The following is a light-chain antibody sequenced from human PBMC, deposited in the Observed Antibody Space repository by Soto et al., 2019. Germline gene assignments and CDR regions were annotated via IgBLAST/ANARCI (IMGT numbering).Light chain of an antibody. CDR2: SNI. CDR3: QSYDSSLGGSKGV. V-gene: IGLV1-40*01. Sequence: QSVLTQPPSTSGAPGQRVTISCTGSSSDIGAGYDVHWYQQFPGTAPKLLIYSNINRPSGVPDRFSGSKSGTSASLAITGLQAEDEADYYCQSYDSSLGGSKGVFGGGTKLTVL. CDR1: SSDIGAGYD. J-gene: IGLJ3*02.